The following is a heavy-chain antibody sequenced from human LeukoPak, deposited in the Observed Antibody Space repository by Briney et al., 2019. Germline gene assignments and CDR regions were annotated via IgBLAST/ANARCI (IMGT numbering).Heavy chain of an antibody. CDR1: GFTFSSYW. V-gene: IGHV3-7*01. D-gene: IGHD5-24*01. CDR2: IKQDGSEK. Sequence: GGSLRLSCAASGFTFSSYWMSWVRQAPGKGLEWVANIKQDGSEKYYVDSVKGRFTISRDNAKNSLYLQMNSLRAEDTAVYYCAKSGWWMATNFDYWGQGTLVTVSS. CDR3: AKSGWWMATNFDY. J-gene: IGHJ4*02.